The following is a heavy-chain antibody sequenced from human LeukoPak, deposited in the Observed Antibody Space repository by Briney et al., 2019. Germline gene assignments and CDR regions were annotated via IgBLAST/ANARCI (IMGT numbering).Heavy chain of an antibody. CDR1: GFTFSSYG. CDR2: ISHAGSNE. Sequence: GGSLRLSCAASGFTFSSYGMHWIRQAPGKGLEWVALISHAGSNEYYAASAKGRFTISRDNSNNEFYLQMNSLRPEDTAVYYCARGGAPAVYFDYWGQGVLVTVSS. J-gene: IGHJ4*02. CDR3: ARGGAPAVYFDY. D-gene: IGHD1-26*01. V-gene: IGHV3-30*03.